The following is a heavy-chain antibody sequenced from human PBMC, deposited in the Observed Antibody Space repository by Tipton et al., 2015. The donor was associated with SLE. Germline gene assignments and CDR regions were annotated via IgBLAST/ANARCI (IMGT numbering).Heavy chain of an antibody. CDR1: GESISSTNYY. CDR3: ARHRGYFTVSDYIDY. CDR2: IYYSGST. D-gene: IGHD2-8*01. V-gene: IGHV4-39*07. Sequence: TLSLTCTVSGESISSTNYYWGWIRQPPGKGLEWIANIYYSGSTYYNASLKSRVTISVDTSKNQFSLRLTSVTAADTAVYYCARHRGYFTVSDYIDYWGQGTLVTVSS. J-gene: IGHJ4*02.